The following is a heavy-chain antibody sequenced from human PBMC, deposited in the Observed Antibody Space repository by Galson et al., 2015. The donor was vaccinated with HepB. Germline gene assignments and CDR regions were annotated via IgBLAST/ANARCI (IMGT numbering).Heavy chain of an antibody. Sequence: SLRLSCAASGFTFSAAAMHWVRQASGKGLEWVGRIRSIANHYATVYAASVKGRFTISRDDSKNTAYLQMHSLQTEDTAVYYCSFYYADYGGWGQGTLVTVSA. V-gene: IGHV3-73*01. J-gene: IGHJ4*02. CDR3: SFYYADYGG. CDR2: IRSIANHYAT. D-gene: IGHD4-17*01. CDR1: GFTFSAAA.